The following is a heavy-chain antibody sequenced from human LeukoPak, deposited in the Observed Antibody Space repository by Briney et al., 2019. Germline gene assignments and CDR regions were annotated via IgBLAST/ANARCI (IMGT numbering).Heavy chain of an antibody. J-gene: IGHJ3*02. CDR3: ARGFAAATAWDI. Sequence: QSGGSLRLSCAASGFTFRTYAMHWVRQAPGKGLGWVAVISYDGSNKYYADSVKGRFTISRDNSKNTLYLQMNSLRAVDTAVYYCARGFAAATAWDIWGQGTMVTVSS. V-gene: IGHV3-30-3*01. D-gene: IGHD2-15*01. CDR2: ISYDGSNK. CDR1: GFTFRTYA.